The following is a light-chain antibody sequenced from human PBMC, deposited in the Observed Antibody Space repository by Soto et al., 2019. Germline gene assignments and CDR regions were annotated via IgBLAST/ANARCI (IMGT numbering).Light chain of an antibody. Sequence: EIVLTQSPGTLSVSPGERVTLSCRASQSVDIDLAWYQQKPGQAPRLLIYGASTRATDMPGRFRGSGAGEEFIPTISSLQLKVLSVYYSKKHRDWPPLTSGGETKVEIK. V-gene: IGKV3D-15*01. J-gene: IGKJ4*01. CDR2: GAS. CDR3: KKHRDWPPLT. CDR1: QSVDID.